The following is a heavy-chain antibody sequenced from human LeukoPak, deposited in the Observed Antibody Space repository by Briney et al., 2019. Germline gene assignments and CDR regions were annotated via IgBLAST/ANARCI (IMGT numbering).Heavy chain of an antibody. CDR2: IYNGNT. Sequence: SETLSLTCAVSGGSVSNSYWSWIRQLPGKGLEWIGYIYNGNTKYNPSLNSRVTISVDTSKNQFSLKLTSVTAADTAVYSCASVPALWGQGALVTVSA. V-gene: IGHV4-59*08. CDR1: GGSVSNSY. CDR3: ASVPAL. J-gene: IGHJ4*02.